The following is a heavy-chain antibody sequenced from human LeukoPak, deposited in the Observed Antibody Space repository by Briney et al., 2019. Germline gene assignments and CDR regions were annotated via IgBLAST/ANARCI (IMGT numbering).Heavy chain of an antibody. CDR3: AREALVVVVRDYYYYYGMDV. Sequence: GGSLRLSCAASGFTFSSYWMSWVRQAPGKGLEWVANIKQDGSEKYYVDSVKGRFTISRDNAKNSLYLQMNSLRAEDTAVYYCAREALVVVVRDYYYYYGMDVWGQGTTVTVSS. J-gene: IGHJ6*02. V-gene: IGHV3-7*01. CDR2: IKQDGSEK. CDR1: GFTFSSYW. D-gene: IGHD3-22*01.